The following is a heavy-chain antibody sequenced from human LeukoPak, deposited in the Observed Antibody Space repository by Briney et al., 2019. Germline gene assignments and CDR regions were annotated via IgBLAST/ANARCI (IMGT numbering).Heavy chain of an antibody. CDR1: GGSINSYY. Sequence: SETLSLTCTVSGGSINSYYWSWIRQPPGKGLEWIGSIYYSGNTYYNASLKSQVSISIDTSKNQFSLRLTSVTAADTAVYYCARHDTSDYYDSSVWWFDPWGQGTLVTVSS. D-gene: IGHD3-22*01. V-gene: IGHV4-39*01. CDR3: ARHDTSDYYDSSVWWFDP. CDR2: IYYSGNT. J-gene: IGHJ5*02.